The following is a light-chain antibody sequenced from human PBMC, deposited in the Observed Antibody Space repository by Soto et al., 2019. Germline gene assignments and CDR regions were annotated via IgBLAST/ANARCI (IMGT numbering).Light chain of an antibody. V-gene: IGKV1-5*03. Sequence: DIQMTQSPASLSASVGDRVTITCRASQSIDSWLAWLQQRPEKAPKLLIYKASNLESGVPSRFSGSRSGTEFTLTISSLQPDDFATYYCQQYSVYPWTFGQGTKVEIK. J-gene: IGKJ1*01. CDR1: QSIDSW. CDR3: QQYSVYPWT. CDR2: KAS.